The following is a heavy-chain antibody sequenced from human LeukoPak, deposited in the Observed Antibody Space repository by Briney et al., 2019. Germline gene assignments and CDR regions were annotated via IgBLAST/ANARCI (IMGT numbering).Heavy chain of an antibody. J-gene: IGHJ5*02. CDR3: ARGSFVIPAAADL. CDR1: GDSISRAGYS. CDR2: IDPSGTT. Sequence: SETLSLTCVVSGDSISRAGYSWNWIRQAPGKGLEWIGYIDPSGTTNFNPSLRSRLTLSLDRSKNQFSLKLTSVTAADTAVYYCARGSFVIPAAADLWGQGALVTVSS. D-gene: IGHD6-13*01. V-gene: IGHV4-30-2*01.